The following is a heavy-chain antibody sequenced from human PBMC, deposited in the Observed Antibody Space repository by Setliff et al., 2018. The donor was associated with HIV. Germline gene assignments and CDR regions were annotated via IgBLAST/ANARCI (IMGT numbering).Heavy chain of an antibody. CDR2: INPNSGGS. D-gene: IGHD3-10*01. CDR3: ARGWFGGYYFDY. J-gene: IGHJ4*02. Sequence: ASVKVSCKASGYTFTDYYLHWVRQAPGQGPEWMGRINPNSGGSSYAQKFQGRVTMTRDTSKNQFSLKLSFVTAADTAVYYCARGWFGGYYFDYWGQGTLVTVSS. V-gene: IGHV1-2*06. CDR1: GYTFTDYY.